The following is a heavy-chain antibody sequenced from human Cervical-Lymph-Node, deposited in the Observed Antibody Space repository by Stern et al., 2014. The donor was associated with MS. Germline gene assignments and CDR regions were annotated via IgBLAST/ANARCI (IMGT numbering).Heavy chain of an antibody. Sequence: QVTLRESGPALVKPTQTLTLTCTFSGFSLSTTGMCLSWIRQPPGKALEWFALLDWDGDKYYSTALKTRLTISKDTSKNQVVLTMTNMAPLDTATYFCVRAREGYYFDYWGQGIPVTVPS. CDR2: LDWDGDK. CDR3: VRAREGYYFDY. CDR1: GFSLSTTGMC. V-gene: IGHV2-70*01. J-gene: IGHJ4*02. D-gene: IGHD2-21*01.